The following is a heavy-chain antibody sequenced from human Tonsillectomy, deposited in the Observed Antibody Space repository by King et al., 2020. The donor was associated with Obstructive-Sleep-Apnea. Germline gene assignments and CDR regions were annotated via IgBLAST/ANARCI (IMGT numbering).Heavy chain of an antibody. D-gene: IGHD3-9*01. Sequence: VQLQESGPGLVKPSETLSLTCTVSGGSISSYYWNWIRQPPGKGLEWIGYIYYSGSTNYNPSLQSRVTISVDTSKNQFSLKLSSVTAADTAVYYCARDRSSYDILTGYYTGGDLDYWGQGTLVTVSS. V-gene: IGHV4-59*01. J-gene: IGHJ4*02. CDR2: IYYSGST. CDR1: GGSISSYY. CDR3: ARDRSSYDILTGYYTGGDLDY.